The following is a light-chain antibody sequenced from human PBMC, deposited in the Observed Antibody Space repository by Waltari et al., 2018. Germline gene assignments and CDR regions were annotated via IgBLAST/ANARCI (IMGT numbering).Light chain of an antibody. Sequence: QSVLTQPPSASGTPGQRVTISCSGSESNIETTDVYWYQQLPGTAPKLLIFRNDQRPSGAPDRFSGSKSDTSASLAISGLRHDDDAVYYCAAWDDSLGGWVFGGGTKLTVL. CDR3: AAWDDSLGGWV. V-gene: IGLV1-47*01. CDR2: RND. CDR1: ESNIETTD. J-gene: IGLJ3*02.